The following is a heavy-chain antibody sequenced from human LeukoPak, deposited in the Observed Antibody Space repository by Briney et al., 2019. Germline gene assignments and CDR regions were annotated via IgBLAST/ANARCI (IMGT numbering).Heavy chain of an antibody. J-gene: IGHJ4*02. D-gene: IGHD1-26*01. Sequence: PGGSLRLSCAASGFTFSRFWMHWVRQAPGKGLVWGSRINTDASNTIYADSVKGRFTIPRDNAKNTLYLQMNSLRAEDTAVYYCARDQSIAGPTTADYWGQGTLVTVSS. CDR2: INTDASNT. CDR3: ARDQSIAGPTTADY. V-gene: IGHV3-74*01. CDR1: GFTFSRFW.